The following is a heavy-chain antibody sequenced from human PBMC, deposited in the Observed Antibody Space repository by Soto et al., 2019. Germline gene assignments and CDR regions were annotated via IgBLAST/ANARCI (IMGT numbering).Heavy chain of an antibody. J-gene: IGHJ6*02. CDR1: GFTFSSYA. Sequence: PGGSLRLSCAASGFTFSSYAMSWVRQAPGKGLEWVSAISGSGGSTYYADSVKGRFTISRDNSKNTLYLQMNSLRAEDTAVYYCAKDSHHIVARATINDYYYYGMDVWGQRTTVTVSS. V-gene: IGHV3-23*01. D-gene: IGHD5-12*01. CDR2: ISGSGGST. CDR3: AKDSHHIVARATINDYYYYGMDV.